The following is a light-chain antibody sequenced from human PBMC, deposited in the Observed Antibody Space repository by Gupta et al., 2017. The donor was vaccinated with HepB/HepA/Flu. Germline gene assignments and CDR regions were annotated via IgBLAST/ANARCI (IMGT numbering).Light chain of an antibody. CDR2: GAS. J-gene: IGKJ4*01. CDR3: QQDDNWPLT. V-gene: IGKV3D-15*01. Sequence: EIVMTQSPPTLSVSPGEGATLSCRASQSVSSKLAWYQQRPGQAPRLLIYGASTRATGIPVRFSGSRSGTEFTLTISSLQSEDFAVYYCQQDDNWPLTFGGGTKVEIK. CDR1: QSVSSK.